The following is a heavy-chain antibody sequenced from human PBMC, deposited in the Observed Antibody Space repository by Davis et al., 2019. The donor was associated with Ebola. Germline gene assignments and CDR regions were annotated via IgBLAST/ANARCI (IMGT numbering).Heavy chain of an antibody. CDR1: GGSISSNSYY. CDR2: IYYSGRT. D-gene: IGHD1-26*01. Sequence: MPGGSLRLSCTVSGGSISSNSYYWGWIRQPPGKGLEWIGSIYYSGRTYYNPSLKSRVTISVDTSKNQFSLKLSSVTAADTAVFYCARQDPLRGSYHPDYWGQGTLVTVSS. J-gene: IGHJ4*02. V-gene: IGHV4-39*01. CDR3: ARQDPLRGSYHPDY.